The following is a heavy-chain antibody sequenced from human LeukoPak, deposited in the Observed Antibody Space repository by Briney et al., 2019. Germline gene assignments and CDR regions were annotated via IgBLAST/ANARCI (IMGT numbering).Heavy chain of an antibody. D-gene: IGHD2-21*02. CDR2: IYNSGST. J-gene: IGHJ4*02. V-gene: IGHV4-59*01. Sequence: PSETLSLTCTVSGGSISSYYWSWIRQPPGKGLEWIGYIYNSGSTNNNPSLKSRVTISVDTSKNQFSLKLSSVTPADTAVYYCARRWSGGDYHFDYWGQGTLVTVSS. CDR3: ARRWSGGDYHFDY. CDR1: GGSISSYY.